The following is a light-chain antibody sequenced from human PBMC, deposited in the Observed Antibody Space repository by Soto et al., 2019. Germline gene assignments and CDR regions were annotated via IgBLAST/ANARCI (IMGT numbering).Light chain of an antibody. J-gene: IGKJ2*01. CDR3: QQYGDSTMYT. CDR2: GAS. CDR1: QSVSSSH. Sequence: EIVLTQSPGTLSSSPGERATLSCRASQSVSSSHLAWYQQKPGQAPRLLIYGASSRATGIPDRFSGSGSGTDFTLTIIRLEPEDFAVYFCQQYGDSTMYTFGQGTKLEI. V-gene: IGKV3-20*01.